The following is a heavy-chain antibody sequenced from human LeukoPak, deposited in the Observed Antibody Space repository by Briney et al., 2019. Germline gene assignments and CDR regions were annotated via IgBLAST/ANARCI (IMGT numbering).Heavy chain of an antibody. CDR1: GYTFTGYY. CDR3: ASSGYSYGNFDY. Sequence: ASVKVSCKASGYTFTGYYMHWVRQAPGQGLEWMGIINPSGGSTTYAQKFQGRVTMTRDMSTSTVYMELSSLRSEDTAVYYCASSGYSYGNFDYWGQGTLVTVSS. V-gene: IGHV1-46*01. D-gene: IGHD5-18*01. J-gene: IGHJ4*02. CDR2: INPSGGST.